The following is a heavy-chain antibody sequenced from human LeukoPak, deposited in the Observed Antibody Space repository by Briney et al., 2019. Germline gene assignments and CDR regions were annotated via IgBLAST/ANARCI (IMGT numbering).Heavy chain of an antibody. CDR1: GGSISSGGYS. CDR3: ARARCSSSSYIYYYYYGMDV. CDR2: IYHSGST. D-gene: IGHD6-13*01. V-gene: IGHV4-30-2*01. J-gene: IGHJ6*02. Sequence: KPSETLSLTCAVSGGSISSGGYSWSWIRQPPGKGLEWIGYIYHSGSTYYNPSLKSRVTISVDRSKNQFSLKLSSVTAADTAVYYSARARCSSSSYIYYYYYGMDVWGQGTTVTVSS.